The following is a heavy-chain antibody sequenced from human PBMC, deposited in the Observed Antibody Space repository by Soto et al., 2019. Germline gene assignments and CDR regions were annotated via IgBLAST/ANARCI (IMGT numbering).Heavy chain of an antibody. CDR1: GFTFSSYG. J-gene: IGHJ6*02. CDR3: ARASYGFYYGMDV. Sequence: QVQLVESGGGVVQPGRSLRLSCAASGFTFSSYGMHRVRQAPGKGLEWVAVIWYDGSNKDYADSVKGRFTISRDNSKNTLYLQMNSLRAEDMAVYYCARASYGFYYGMDVWGQGTTVTVSS. V-gene: IGHV3-33*01. D-gene: IGHD5-18*01. CDR2: IWYDGSNK.